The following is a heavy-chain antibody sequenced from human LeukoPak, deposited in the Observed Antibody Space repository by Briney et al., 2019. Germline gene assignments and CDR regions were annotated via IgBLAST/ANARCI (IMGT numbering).Heavy chain of an antibody. D-gene: IGHD3-10*01. Sequence: GESLKLSCKGSGYSFTSYWIGWLRQMPGKGLGWMGIIYPSDSDTRYSPSFQGQVTISADKSVSTAYLQWSSLEASDTAMYYCARTMVRGVITSSFDFWGQGTLVTVSS. J-gene: IGHJ4*02. CDR3: ARTMVRGVITSSFDF. V-gene: IGHV5-51*01. CDR2: IYPSDSDT. CDR1: GYSFTSYW.